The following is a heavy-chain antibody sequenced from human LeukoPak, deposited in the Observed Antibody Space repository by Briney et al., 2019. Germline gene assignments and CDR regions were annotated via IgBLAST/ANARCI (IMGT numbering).Heavy chain of an antibody. CDR3: ATEGTAGTNLNWFDS. CDR1: GGSISTYY. V-gene: IGHV4-59*01. CDR2: IHYSRNT. J-gene: IGHJ5*01. Sequence: SETLSLTCSVSGGSISTYYWSWIRQPPGKGLEWIGYIHYSRNTNYNPSLKSRVTISVDSSKNQFSLKVSSVTAADTAVYYCATEGTAGTNLNWFDSWGQGTLVTVSS. D-gene: IGHD1-1*01.